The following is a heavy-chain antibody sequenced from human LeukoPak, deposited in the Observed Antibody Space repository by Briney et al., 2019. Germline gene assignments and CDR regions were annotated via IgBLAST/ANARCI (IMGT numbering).Heavy chain of an antibody. J-gene: IGHJ4*02. CDR1: GYTFTSYG. CDR2: ISGYNDNT. CDR3: ARDDASRGFAGNSPLDY. D-gene: IGHD4-23*01. Sequence: ASVKVSCKASGYTFTSYGISWVRQAPGQGLEWMGWISGYNDNTNYAQKVQGRVTMTTDTSTSTAYMELRSLRSDDTAVYSCARDDASRGFAGNSPLDYWGQGTLITVSS. V-gene: IGHV1-18*01.